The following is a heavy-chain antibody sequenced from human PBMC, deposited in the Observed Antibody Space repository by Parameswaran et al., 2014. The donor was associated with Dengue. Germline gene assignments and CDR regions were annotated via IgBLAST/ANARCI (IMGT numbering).Heavy chain of an antibody. CDR3: ARSHPAYYYDSSGYYPYYYYYYGMDV. CDR1: GFTFSSYD. Sequence: GGSLRLSCAASGFTFSSYDMHWVRQATGKGLEWVSAIGTAGDTYYPGSVKGRFTISRENAKNSLYLQMNSLRAEDTAVYYCARSHPAYYYDSSGYYPYYYYYYGMDVWGQGTTVTVSS. J-gene: IGHJ6*02. CDR2: IGTAGDT. V-gene: IGHV3-13*01. D-gene: IGHD3-22*01.